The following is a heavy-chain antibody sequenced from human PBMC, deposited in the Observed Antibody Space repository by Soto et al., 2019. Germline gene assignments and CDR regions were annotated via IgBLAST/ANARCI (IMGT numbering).Heavy chain of an antibody. CDR1: GFTFSSYA. CDR3: AKGLELVVAPHDAFDI. D-gene: IGHD2-15*01. V-gene: IGHV3-23*01. CDR2: ISGSGGST. J-gene: IGHJ3*02. Sequence: GGTLRLSCAAYGFTFSSYAMSWVRQAPGKGLEWVSAISGSGGSTYYADSVKGRFTISRDNSKNTLYLQMNSLRAEATAVYYCAKGLELVVAPHDAFDIWGQGTTVPGSS.